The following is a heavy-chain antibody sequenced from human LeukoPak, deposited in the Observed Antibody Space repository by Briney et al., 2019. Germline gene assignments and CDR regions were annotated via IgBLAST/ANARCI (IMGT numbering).Heavy chain of an antibody. CDR1: GDSMRTYY. J-gene: IGHJ5*02. V-gene: IGHV4-59*01. CDR3: ARSIGGGMITFGGVITPFGH. D-gene: IGHD3-16*02. Sequence: SETLALTCTVSGDSMRTYYWTWMRQPPGKGLEWSGYIYYRGSTNYSPSLRSRVTMSIDTSKNQFSMKLSSVTAAETAVYYCARSIGGGMITFGGVITPFGHWGQGTLVTVSS. CDR2: IYYRGST.